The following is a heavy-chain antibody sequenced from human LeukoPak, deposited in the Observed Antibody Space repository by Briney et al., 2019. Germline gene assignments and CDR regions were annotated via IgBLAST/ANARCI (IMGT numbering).Heavy chain of an antibody. Sequence: GGSLRLSCAASGFTFSSYEMNWVRQAPGKGLEWVSYISSSGSTKYYADSVKGRFAISRDNAKNSLYLQMNSLRAEDTAVYYCARASITMVRGELVYYFDFWGQGTLVTVSS. J-gene: IGHJ4*02. CDR1: GFTFSSYE. V-gene: IGHV3-48*03. CDR2: ISSSGSTK. CDR3: ARASITMVRGELVYYFDF. D-gene: IGHD3-10*01.